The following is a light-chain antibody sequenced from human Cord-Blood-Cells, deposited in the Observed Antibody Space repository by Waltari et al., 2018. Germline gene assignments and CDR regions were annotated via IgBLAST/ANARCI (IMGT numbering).Light chain of an antibody. Sequence: EIVMTQSPATLSVSPGERATLSCRASPSVSSNLAWYQQTPGQAPGLLIYGASTRATGIPARFSGSGSGTEFTLTISSLQSEDFAVYYCQQYNNWPKTFGQGTKVEIK. J-gene: IGKJ1*01. CDR3: QQYNNWPKT. CDR2: GAS. V-gene: IGKV3-15*01. CDR1: PSVSSN.